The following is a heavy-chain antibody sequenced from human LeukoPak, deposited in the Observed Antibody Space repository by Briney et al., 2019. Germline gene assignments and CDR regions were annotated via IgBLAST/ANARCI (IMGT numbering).Heavy chain of an antibody. Sequence: ASVKVPCTASGYSFTSYYMHWVRQDPGQGLEWMGIINPSGGSTSYAQKFQGRVTMTRDTSTSTVYMELSSLRSEDTAVYYCARDLDSAGRDGMDVWSQGTTVTVSS. CDR3: ARDLDSAGRDGMDV. CDR2: INPSGGST. CDR1: GYSFTSYY. D-gene: IGHD6-13*01. J-gene: IGHJ6*02. V-gene: IGHV1-46*01.